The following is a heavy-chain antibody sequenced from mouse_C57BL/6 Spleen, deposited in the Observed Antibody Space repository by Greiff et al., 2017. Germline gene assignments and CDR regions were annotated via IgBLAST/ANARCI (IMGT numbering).Heavy chain of an antibody. V-gene: IGHV1-76*01. Sequence: VKLQQSGAELVRPGASVKLSCKASGYTFTDYYINWVKQRPGQGLEWIARIYPGSGNTYYNEKFKGKATLTAEKSSSTAYMQLSSLTSEDSAVYFCARRLDSNYVFDYWGQGTTLTVSS. CDR2: IYPGSGNT. J-gene: IGHJ2*01. CDR1: GYTFTDYY. CDR3: ARRLDSNYVFDY. D-gene: IGHD2-5*01.